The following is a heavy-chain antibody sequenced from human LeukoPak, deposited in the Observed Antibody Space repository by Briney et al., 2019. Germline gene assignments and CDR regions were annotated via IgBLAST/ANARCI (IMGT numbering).Heavy chain of an antibody. CDR2: IRYDGSNK. CDR3: AKEFHDFWSSYNWGDNWFDP. V-gene: IGHV3-30*02. J-gene: IGHJ5*02. Sequence: GGSLRLSCAVSGFTFNSYGMHWVRQAPGKGLEWVAFIRYDGSNKYYGDSVKGRFTISRDNSKKMLYLQMNSLRPEDTAVYYCAKEFHDFWSSYNWGDNWFDPWGQGTLVTVSS. CDR1: GFTFNSYG. D-gene: IGHD3-3*01.